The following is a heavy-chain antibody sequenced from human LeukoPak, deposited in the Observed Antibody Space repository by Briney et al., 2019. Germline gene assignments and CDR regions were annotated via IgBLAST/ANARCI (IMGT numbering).Heavy chain of an antibody. Sequence: SETLSLTCTVSGGSISSYYRSWIRQPPGKGLEWIGYIYYSGSTNYNPSLKSRVTISVDTSKNQFSLKLSSMTAADTAVYYCARDRRPYQLRAFDIWGQGTMVTVSS. D-gene: IGHD2-2*01. CDR2: IYYSGST. V-gene: IGHV4-59*01. CDR1: GGSISSYY. J-gene: IGHJ3*02. CDR3: ARDRRPYQLRAFDI.